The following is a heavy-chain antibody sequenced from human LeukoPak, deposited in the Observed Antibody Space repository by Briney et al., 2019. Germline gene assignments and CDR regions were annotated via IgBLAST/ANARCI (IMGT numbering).Heavy chain of an antibody. V-gene: IGHV3-9*01. D-gene: IGHD6-13*01. Sequence: GGSLRLSCAASGFTFDDYAVHWVRQAPGKGLEWVSGISWNSGSIGYADSVKGRFTISRDNAKNSLYLQMNSLRAEDTALYYCAKGARYSSSWYEEDFDYWGQGTLVTVSS. J-gene: IGHJ4*02. CDR2: ISWNSGSI. CDR1: GFTFDDYA. CDR3: AKGARYSSSWYEEDFDY.